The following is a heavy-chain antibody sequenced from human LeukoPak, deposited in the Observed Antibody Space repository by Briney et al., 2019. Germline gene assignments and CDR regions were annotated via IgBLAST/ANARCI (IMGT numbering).Heavy chain of an antibody. D-gene: IGHD2-21*02. J-gene: IGHJ4*02. Sequence: GGSLRLSCAASGFTFSSYWMSWVRQAPGKGLEWVSAISGSGGSTYYADSVKGRFTISRDNSKNTLYLQMNSLRAEDTAVYYCAKHGFCGGDCYYDYWGQGTLVTVSS. CDR2: ISGSGGST. V-gene: IGHV3-23*01. CDR3: AKHGFCGGDCYYDY. CDR1: GFTFSSYW.